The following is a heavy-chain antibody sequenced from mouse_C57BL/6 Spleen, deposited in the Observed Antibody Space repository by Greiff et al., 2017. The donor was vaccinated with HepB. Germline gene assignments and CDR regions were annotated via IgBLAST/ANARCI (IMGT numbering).Heavy chain of an antibody. V-gene: IGHV8-12*01. Sequence: QVTLKESGPGILQPSQTLSLTCSFSGFSLSTSGMGVSWLRQPSGKGREWLAHTYWDDDKRDNPSLKSQLTISKDTSRNQVFLKITRVDTADTATYDCARRDLYYGSSPYFDYWGQGTTLTVSA. CDR2: TYWDDDK. CDR1: GFSLSTSGMG. J-gene: IGHJ2*01. CDR3: ARRDLYYGSSPYFDY. D-gene: IGHD1-1*01.